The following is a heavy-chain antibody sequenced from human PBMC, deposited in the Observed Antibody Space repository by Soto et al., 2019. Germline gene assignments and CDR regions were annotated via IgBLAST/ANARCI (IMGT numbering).Heavy chain of an antibody. D-gene: IGHD3-9*01. CDR3: ARGPITICWRDYYGMDV. V-gene: IGHV3-48*02. CDR1: GFTFSSYS. Sequence: EVQLVESGGGLVQPGGSLRLSCAPSGFTFSSYSMNWVRQAPGKGLEWVSYISSSSSTIYYADSVKGRFTISRDNAKNSLYLQMDGLRDEDTAVYYCARGPITICWRDYYGMDVWGQGTTVTVSS. J-gene: IGHJ6*02. CDR2: ISSSSSTI.